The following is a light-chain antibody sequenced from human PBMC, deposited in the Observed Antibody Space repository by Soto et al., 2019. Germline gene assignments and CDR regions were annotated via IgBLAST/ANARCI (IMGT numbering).Light chain of an antibody. J-gene: IGKJ5*01. CDR2: GAS. V-gene: IGKV3-20*01. CDR3: QQYGSSHSIT. Sequence: EIVLTQSPGTLSLSPGERATLSCRASQSVSTNYLAWYQQKPGRAPRLLIYGASSRVTGIPGRFSGSGSGTDFTLTISRLEPEDFAVYYCQQYGSSHSITFGQGTRLEIK. CDR1: QSVSTNY.